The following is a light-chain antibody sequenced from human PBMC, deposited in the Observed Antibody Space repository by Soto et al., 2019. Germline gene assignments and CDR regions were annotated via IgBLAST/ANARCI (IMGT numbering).Light chain of an antibody. V-gene: IGKV3-15*01. Sequence: EIVMTQSPATLSVSPGERTTLSCRASQSVGNNLAWYQQKPGQAPRLLIYGAYTRATGIPARFSGSGSGTDFTLTISSLQSEDFAVYYCQHYNYWPSKTFGQGTKVEMK. J-gene: IGKJ1*01. CDR1: QSVGNN. CDR2: GAY. CDR3: QHYNYWPSKT.